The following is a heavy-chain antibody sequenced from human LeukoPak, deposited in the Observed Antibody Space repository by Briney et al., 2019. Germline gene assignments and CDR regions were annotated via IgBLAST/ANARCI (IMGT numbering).Heavy chain of an antibody. CDR3: AKHSTGVEC. V-gene: IGHV3-74*01. CDR2: ICPDGTVT. J-gene: IGHJ2*01. D-gene: IGHD3-10*01. Sequence: TGGSLRLSCAASGFTFSNYCMHWVRQIPGKGLVWVSRICPDGTVTNYADSVKGRFTISRDNSKNTLYLQMNSLRAEDTAVYYCAKHSTGVECWGRGTLVTVSS. CDR1: GFTFSNYC.